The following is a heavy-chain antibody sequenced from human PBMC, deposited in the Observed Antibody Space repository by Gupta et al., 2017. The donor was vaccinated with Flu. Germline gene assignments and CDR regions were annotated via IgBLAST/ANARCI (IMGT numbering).Heavy chain of an antibody. D-gene: IGHD6-19*01. CDR1: GFTFSSYG. CDR2: ISYDGSNK. CDR3: GRGIAVAGTDY. V-gene: IGHV3-30*03. J-gene: IGHJ4*02. Sequence: QVQLVESGGGVVQPGRSLRLSCAASGFTFSSYGMHWVRQAPGKGLEWVAVISYDGSNKYYADSVKGRFTISRDNSKNTLYLQMNSLRAEDTAVYYCGRGIAVAGTDYWGQGTLVTVSS.